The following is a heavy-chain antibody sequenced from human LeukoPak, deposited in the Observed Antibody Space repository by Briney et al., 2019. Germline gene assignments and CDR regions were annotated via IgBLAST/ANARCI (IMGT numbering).Heavy chain of an antibody. CDR3: ARDEVGATNWFDP. Sequence: GASVKVSCKASGYTFIGYYIHWVRQAPGQGLEWMGWTNPNSGGTNYAQKFQGRVTMTRDTSISTAYMELSRLRSDDTAVYYCARDEVGATNWFDPWGQGTLVTVSS. V-gene: IGHV1-2*02. D-gene: IGHD1-26*01. J-gene: IGHJ5*02. CDR1: GYTFIGYY. CDR2: TNPNSGGT.